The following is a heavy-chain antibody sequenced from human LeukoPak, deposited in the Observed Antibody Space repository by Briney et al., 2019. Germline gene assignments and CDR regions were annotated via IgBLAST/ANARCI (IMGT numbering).Heavy chain of an antibody. V-gene: IGHV3-30*02. Sequence: GGSLRLSCAASGFTFSSYGMHWVRQAPGKGLEWVAFIQYDGSDKYYADSVKGRFTISRDNAKSSLYLQMNSLRAEDTAVYYCARALDSSSSRYQAFEEWGQGTLVTVSS. D-gene: IGHD2-2*01. CDR3: ARALDSSSSRYQAFEE. J-gene: IGHJ4*02. CDR2: IQYDGSDK. CDR1: GFTFSSYG.